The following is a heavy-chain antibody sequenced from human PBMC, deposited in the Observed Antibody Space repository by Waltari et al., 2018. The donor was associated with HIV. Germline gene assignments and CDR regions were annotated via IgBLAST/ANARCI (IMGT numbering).Heavy chain of an antibody. CDR2: IYPDDSDA. J-gene: IGHJ1*01. D-gene: IGHD1-1*01. CDR1: GYTFTDHW. CDR3: ARQRESRLDD. Sequence: EVRLEQSGAEVKKSGESLKISCQASGYTFTDHWIGWVRQMPGKGLEWMGIIYPDDSDARYSPSFQGHVTFSVDKSTDTAYVQWTTVRTSDTATYYCARQRESRLDDWGQGTLVTVSS. V-gene: IGHV5-51*01.